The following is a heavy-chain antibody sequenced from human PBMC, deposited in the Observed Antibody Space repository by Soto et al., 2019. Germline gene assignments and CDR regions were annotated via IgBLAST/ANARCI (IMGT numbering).Heavy chain of an antibody. CDR1: GGSFSGYY. CDR3: ARTQDSSGYYYTFDY. V-gene: IGHV4-34*01. CDR2: INHSGST. Sequence: PSETLSLTCAVYGGSFSGYYWSWIRQPPGKGLEWIGEINHSGSTNYNPSLKSRVTISVDTSKNQFSLKLSSVTAADTAVYYCARTQDSSGYYYTFDYWGQGTRVTVSS. D-gene: IGHD3-22*01. J-gene: IGHJ4*02.